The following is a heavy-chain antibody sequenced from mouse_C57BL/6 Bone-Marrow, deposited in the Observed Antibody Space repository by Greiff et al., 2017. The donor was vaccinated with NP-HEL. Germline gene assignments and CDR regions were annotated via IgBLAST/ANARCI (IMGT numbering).Heavy chain of an antibody. CDR1: GYTFTSYW. CDR2: IHPNSGST. Sequence: QVQLQQPGAELVKPGASVKLSCKASGYTFTSYWMYWVKQRPGQGLEWIGMIHPNSGSTNYNEKFKSKATLTVDKSSSTAYMQLSSLTSEDSAVYYCARKGYYGNFCAYWGQGTLVTVSA. J-gene: IGHJ3*01. D-gene: IGHD2-1*01. V-gene: IGHV1-64*01. CDR3: ARKGYYGNFCAY.